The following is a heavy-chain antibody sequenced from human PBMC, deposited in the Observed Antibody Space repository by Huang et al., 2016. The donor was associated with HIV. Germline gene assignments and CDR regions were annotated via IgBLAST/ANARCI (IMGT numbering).Heavy chain of an antibody. J-gene: IGHJ4*02. D-gene: IGHD6-13*01. Sequence: EEQLVESGGGLVQPGGSLRLSCAASGFSFRGCSMNWVRQAPGKGLGWLSYISETGCVITYAESVKGRFTVSRDKAKNSLYLQMDSLRAEDTAVYYCARGYSSSWLYNWGQGTLVTVSS. CDR2: ISETGCVI. V-gene: IGHV3-48*01. CDR3: ARGYSSSWLYN. CDR1: GFSFRGCS.